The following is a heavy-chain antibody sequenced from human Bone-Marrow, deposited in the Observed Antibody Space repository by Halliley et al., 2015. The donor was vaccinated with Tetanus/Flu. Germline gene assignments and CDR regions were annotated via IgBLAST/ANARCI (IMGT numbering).Heavy chain of an antibody. V-gene: IGHV3-20*03. CDR2: IDWSSSRT. Sequence: KGLGWVSGIDWSSSRTGYADSVKGRFAISRDKAKNALYLQMSGLRAEDPALYYCARGEGSFDLWGQGTLVTVSS. D-gene: IGHD2-21*01. J-gene: IGHJ4*02. CDR3: ARGEGSFDL.